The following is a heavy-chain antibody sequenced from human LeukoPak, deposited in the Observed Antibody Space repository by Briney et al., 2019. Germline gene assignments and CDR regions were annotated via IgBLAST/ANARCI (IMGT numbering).Heavy chain of an antibody. CDR1: GFIFTSYP. CDR2: VNNNGDTT. D-gene: IGHD3-22*01. J-gene: IGHJ4*02. CDR3: ARAGGDTSGYYPN. Sequence: GGSLRLSCSASGFIFTSYPMHWVRQAPGKGLEYVAVVNNNGDTTYYADSVKGRFTISRDNSKNTLYLQMNSLRAEDTAVYYCARAGGDTSGYYPNWGQGTLVTVSS. V-gene: IGHV3-64*04.